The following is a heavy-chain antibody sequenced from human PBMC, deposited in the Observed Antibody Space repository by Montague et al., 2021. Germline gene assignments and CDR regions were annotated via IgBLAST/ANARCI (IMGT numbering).Heavy chain of an antibody. CDR2: IYPDDSDT. CDR1: GYSFTSYW. V-gene: IGHV5-51*01. D-gene: IGHD5-18*01. Sequence: QSGAEVKKPGESLKISCKGSGYSFTSYWIGWVRQMPGKGLEWMGSIYPDDSDTRYSPSFQGQVTISADKSISTAYLQWSSLEASDTAIYYCARSHRRQLYFDYWDQGTLVTVSS. CDR3: ARSHRRQLYFDY. J-gene: IGHJ4*02.